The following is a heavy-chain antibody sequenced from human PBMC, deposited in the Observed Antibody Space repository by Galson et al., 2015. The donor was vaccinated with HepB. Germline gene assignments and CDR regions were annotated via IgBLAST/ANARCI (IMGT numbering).Heavy chain of an antibody. CDR3: ARDRQYGVDV. J-gene: IGHJ6*02. CDR1: GFTFSDYY. V-gene: IGHV3-11*05. CDR2: ITSGRSYS. Sequence: SLRLSCAASGFTFSDYYMSWIRQAPGKGLEWISYITSGRSYSDYADSVKGRLTISRDDAKNTVYLQMNSLRVEDTAVYYCARDRQYGVDVWGQGTTVTVSS.